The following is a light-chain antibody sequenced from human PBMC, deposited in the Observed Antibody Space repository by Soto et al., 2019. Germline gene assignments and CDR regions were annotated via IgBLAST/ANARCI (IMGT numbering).Light chain of an antibody. J-gene: IGLJ1*01. Sequence: QSALTQPPSASGSPGQSVTISCTGTSSDVGNYNYVSWYQQHPGKAPKLLIYEVTKRPSGVPDRFSGSKSGSTASLTISGLQAEDEADYYCSSYTDSTDYVFGTGTKVTVL. CDR1: SSDVGNYNY. V-gene: IGLV2-8*01. CDR3: SSYTDSTDYV. CDR2: EVT.